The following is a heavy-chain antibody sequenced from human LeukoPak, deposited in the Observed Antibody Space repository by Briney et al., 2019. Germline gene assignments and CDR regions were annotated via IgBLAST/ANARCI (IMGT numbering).Heavy chain of an antibody. CDR2: ISGSGGST. V-gene: IGHV3-23*01. CDR3: ARELVVPAAIRGDYYYYGMDV. CDR1: GFTFSSYA. D-gene: IGHD2-2*02. Sequence: GGSLRLSCAASGFTFSSYAMSWVRQAPGKGLEWVSAISGSGGSTYYADSVRGRFTISRDNSKNTLYLQMNSLRAEDTAVYYCARELVVPAAIRGDYYYYGMDVWGQGTTVTVSS. J-gene: IGHJ6*02.